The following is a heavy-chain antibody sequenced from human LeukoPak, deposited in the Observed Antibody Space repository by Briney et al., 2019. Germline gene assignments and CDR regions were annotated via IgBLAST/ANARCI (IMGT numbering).Heavy chain of an antibody. V-gene: IGHV4-34*01. D-gene: IGHD3-16*02. CDR1: GGSFSGYY. CDR3: ARGLYVWGSSRYYYLDY. CDR2: INHSGST. Sequence: SETLSLTCAVYGGSFSGYYWSWIRQPPGKGLEWIGEINHSGSTNYNPSLKSRVTISVDTSKNQFSLKLSSVTAADTAVYYCARGLYVWGSSRYYYLDYWGQGTLVTVSS. J-gene: IGHJ4*02.